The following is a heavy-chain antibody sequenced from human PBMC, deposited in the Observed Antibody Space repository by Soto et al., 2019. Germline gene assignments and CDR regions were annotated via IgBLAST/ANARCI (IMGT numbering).Heavy chain of an antibody. Sequence: QITLKESGPTLVKPTQTLTLTCTFSGFSLTTGGVGVGWIRQPPGKALEWLALIYWDADKRYSPSLKNRLTITKDTCKNQVLLTMTNMDPVDTATYYCAHRFHYGGNPFDYWGQATLVTVSS. CDR1: GFSLTTGGVG. CDR3: AHRFHYGGNPFDY. D-gene: IGHD4-17*01. CDR2: IYWDADK. V-gene: IGHV2-5*02. J-gene: IGHJ4*02.